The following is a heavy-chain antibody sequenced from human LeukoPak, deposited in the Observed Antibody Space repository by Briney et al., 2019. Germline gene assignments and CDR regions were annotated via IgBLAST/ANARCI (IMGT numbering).Heavy chain of an antibody. CDR1: GYSIISGYS. CDR2: FHYSEST. J-gene: IGHJ5*02. D-gene: IGHD2-2*02. CDR3: ARAYCSSTSCYTEGWFDP. Sequence: SETLSLTCTVSGYSIISGYSWEWIRQPPGKGLEWIGSFHYSESTYYNPSLMSRVIISGDTSKNQFSLRLSSVTAADTAVYYCARAYCSSTSCYTEGWFDPWGQGTLVTVSS. V-gene: IGHV4-38-2*02.